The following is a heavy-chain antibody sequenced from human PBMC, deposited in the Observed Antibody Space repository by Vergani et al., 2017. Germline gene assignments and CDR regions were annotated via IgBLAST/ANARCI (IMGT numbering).Heavy chain of an antibody. J-gene: IGHJ6*02. V-gene: IGHV3-21*01. CDR3: AKGGYSSGWSYYYYYYGMDV. CDR1: GFTFSSYS. CDR2: ISSSSSYI. D-gene: IGHD6-19*01. Sequence: EVQLVESGGGLVKPGGSLRLSCAASGFTFSSYSMNWVRQAPGKGLEWVSSISSSSSYIYYADSVKGRFTISIDNSKNTLYLQMNSLRAEDTAVYYCAKGGYSSGWSYYYYYYGMDVWGQGTTVTVSS.